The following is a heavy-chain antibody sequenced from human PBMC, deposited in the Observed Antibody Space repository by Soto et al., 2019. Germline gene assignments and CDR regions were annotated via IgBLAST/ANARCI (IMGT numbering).Heavy chain of an antibody. CDR2: IKSTAYGGTT. D-gene: IGHD3-22*01. J-gene: IGHJ4*02. Sequence: PGGSLRLSCAASNFTFSYAWMSWVRQAPGKGLEWVGRIKSTAYGGTTDYAAPVKGRVTISRDGSKNTLYLQMNSLRTEDTARYYCTKDDNSGYYFHYWGQGTLVTVSS. CDR1: NFTFSYAW. V-gene: IGHV3-15*01. CDR3: TKDDNSGYYFHY.